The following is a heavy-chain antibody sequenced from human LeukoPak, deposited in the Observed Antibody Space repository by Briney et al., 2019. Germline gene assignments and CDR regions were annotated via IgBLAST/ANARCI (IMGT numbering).Heavy chain of an antibody. D-gene: IGHD2-21*02. CDR1: GGSFSGYY. V-gene: IGHV4-34*01. CDR3: ARDLTAHDAFDI. CDR2: INHSGST. J-gene: IGHJ3*02. Sequence: PSETLSLTCAVYGGSFSGYYWSWIRQPPGKGLEWIGEINHSGSTNYSPSLKSRVTISVDTSKNQFSLKLSSVTAADTAVYYCARDLTAHDAFDIWGQGTMVTVSS.